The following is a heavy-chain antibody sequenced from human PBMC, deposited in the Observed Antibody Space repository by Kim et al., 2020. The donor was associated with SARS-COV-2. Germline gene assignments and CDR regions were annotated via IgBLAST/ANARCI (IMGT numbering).Heavy chain of an antibody. V-gene: IGHV4-34*01. CDR2: INHSGST. CDR3: ARGYYYDSSGYYSRSPFDY. D-gene: IGHD3-22*01. J-gene: IGHJ4*02. CDR1: GGSFSGYY. Sequence: SETLSLTCAVSGGSFSGYYWSWIRQPPGKGLEWIGDINHSGSTNYNPSLKSRVTISVDTSKNQFSLRLSSVTAADTAVYYCARGYYYDSSGYYSRSPFDYWGQGTVVTVSS.